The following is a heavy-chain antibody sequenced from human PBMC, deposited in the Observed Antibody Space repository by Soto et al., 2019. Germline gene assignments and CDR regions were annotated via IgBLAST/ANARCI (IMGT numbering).Heavy chain of an antibody. Sequence: GGSLRLSCAASGFTFSSYSMNWVRQAPGKGLEWVSSISSSSSYIYYADSVKGRFTISRDNAKNSLYLQMNSLRAEDTAVYYCAREAYGDRSGAFDIWGQGTMVTVSS. CDR1: GFTFSSYS. CDR3: AREAYGDRSGAFDI. J-gene: IGHJ3*02. D-gene: IGHD4-17*01. CDR2: ISSSSSYI. V-gene: IGHV3-21*01.